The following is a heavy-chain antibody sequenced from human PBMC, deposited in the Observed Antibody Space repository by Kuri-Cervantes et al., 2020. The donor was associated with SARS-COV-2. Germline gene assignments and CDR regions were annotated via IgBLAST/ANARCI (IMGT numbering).Heavy chain of an antibody. D-gene: IGHD2-15*01. CDR3: AREVYCNGGSCYGDNWFDP. V-gene: IGHV6-1*01. CDR1: GDSVSNNIGA. CDR2: TYYRSKWHN. J-gene: IGHJ5*02. Sequence: SCAISGDSVSNNIGAWNWIRQSPERGLEWLGRTYYRSKWHNDYATSVQSRISINPDTSKNQFFLHLKSVTPEDTAVYYCAREVYCNGGSCYGDNWFDPWGQGTLVTVSS.